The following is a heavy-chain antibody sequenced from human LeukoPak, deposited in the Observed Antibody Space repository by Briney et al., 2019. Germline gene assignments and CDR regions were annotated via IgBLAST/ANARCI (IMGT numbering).Heavy chain of an antibody. D-gene: IGHD3-10*01. CDR1: GGSISSGGYY. CDR3: ARHLNYYGSGSYGAYYYYGMDV. CDR2: VYYDGST. V-gene: IGHV4-39*07. J-gene: IGHJ6*02. Sequence: PSQTLSLTCTVSGGSISSGGYYWSWIRQHPGKGLEWIGSVYYDGSTHYSPSLKSRVTISVDTSKNQFSLKLRSVTAADTAIYYCARHLNYYGSGSYGAYYYYGMDVWGQGTTVTVSS.